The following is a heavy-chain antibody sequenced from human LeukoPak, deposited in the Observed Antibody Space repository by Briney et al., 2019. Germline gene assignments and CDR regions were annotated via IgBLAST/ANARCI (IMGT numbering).Heavy chain of an antibody. Sequence: GGSVRLSCGASGFAFSVYSMHGVRQAPAKGLEWVALISYDGSNKYYADYVKGRFTISRDNSKNTLYLQMNSLRAEDTAVYYCAREFTVANQPRFDFWGQGTLVTVSS. CDR3: AREFTVANQPRFDF. CDR1: GFAFSVYS. J-gene: IGHJ4*02. CDR2: ISYDGSNK. V-gene: IGHV3-30-3*01. D-gene: IGHD5-12*01.